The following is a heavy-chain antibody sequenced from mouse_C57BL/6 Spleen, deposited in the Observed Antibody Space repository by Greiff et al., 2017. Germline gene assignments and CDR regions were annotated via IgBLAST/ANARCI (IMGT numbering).Heavy chain of an antibody. CDR2: LSSGGDYI. V-gene: IGHV5-9-1*02. D-gene: IGHD6-1*01. J-gene: IGHJ4*01. Sequence: EVQLVESGEGLVKPGGSLKLSCAASGFTFSSYAMSWVRQTPEKRLEWVAYLSSGGDYIYYADTVKGRFTISRDNARNTLYLQMSSLKSEDTAMYYCTRGSSDYAMDYWGQGTSVTVSS. CDR3: TRGSSDYAMDY. CDR1: GFTFSSYA.